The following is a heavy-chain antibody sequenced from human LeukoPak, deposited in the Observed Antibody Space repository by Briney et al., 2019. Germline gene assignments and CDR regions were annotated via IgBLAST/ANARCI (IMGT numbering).Heavy chain of an antibody. Sequence: ASVKVSCKASGYTFTSYHIDWVRQAPGQGPEWMEWMNAKSGHTGYAQNLEGRVTMTRDTSTNTAYMELRGLRSEDTAVYFCARGMFDNSGHYYYFYYALDVWGQGTTVTVSS. CDR2: MNAKSGHT. J-gene: IGHJ6*02. D-gene: IGHD3-22*01. CDR1: GYTFTSYH. CDR3: ARGMFDNSGHYYYFYYALDV. V-gene: IGHV1-8*01.